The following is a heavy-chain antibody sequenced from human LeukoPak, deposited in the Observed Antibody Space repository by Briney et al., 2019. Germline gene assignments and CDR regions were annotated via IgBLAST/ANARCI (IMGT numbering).Heavy chain of an antibody. CDR2: ISWNSGTI. CDR3: AKGQKYYYYYYMDV. Sequence: PGGSLRLSCAASGFNFVEYAMHWVRQAPGKGLEWVSGISWNSGTIRYADSVKGRFTISRDNAKNSLYLEMNSLRAEDMGLYYCAKGQKYYYYYYMDVWGRGTTVSVSS. V-gene: IGHV3-9*03. CDR1: GFNFVEYA. J-gene: IGHJ6*03.